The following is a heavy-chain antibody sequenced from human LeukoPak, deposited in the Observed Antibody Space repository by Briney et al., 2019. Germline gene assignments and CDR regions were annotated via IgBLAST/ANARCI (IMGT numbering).Heavy chain of an antibody. Sequence: GASVKVSCKVSGYTLTELSMHWVRQAPGKGLEWMGGFDPEDGETIYAQKFQGRVTMTEDTSTDAAYMELSSLRSEDTAVYYCATNLRYFDPSFDIWGQGTMVTVSS. CDR2: FDPEDGET. V-gene: IGHV1-24*01. CDR1: GYTLTELS. D-gene: IGHD3-9*01. J-gene: IGHJ3*02. CDR3: ATNLRYFDPSFDI.